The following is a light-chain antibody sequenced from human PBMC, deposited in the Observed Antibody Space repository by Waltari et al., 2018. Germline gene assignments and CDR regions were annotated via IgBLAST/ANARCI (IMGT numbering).Light chain of an antibody. CDR1: QSVSSSY. J-gene: IGKJ5*01. CDR2: GAS. CDR3: QQYGSSSIT. Sequence: EIVLTQSPGTLSLSPGERATLSCRAGQSVSSSYLAWYQQKPGQAPRPLIYGASSRATGIPDRFSGSGSGTDFTLTISRLEPEDFAVYYCQQYGSSSITFGQGTRLEIK. V-gene: IGKV3-20*01.